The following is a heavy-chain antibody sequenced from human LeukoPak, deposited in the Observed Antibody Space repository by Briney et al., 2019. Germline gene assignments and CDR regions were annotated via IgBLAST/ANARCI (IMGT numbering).Heavy chain of an antibody. CDR2: IWYDGSYI. D-gene: IGHD3-22*01. J-gene: IGHJ1*01. Sequence: HPGGSLRLSCAASGFTFSSYGMHWVRQAPGKGLEWVAFIWYDGSYIYYAGSVKGRFTISRDNAKNSLYLQMNSLRAEDTAVYYCARDLTPSYYYDSSSQHWGQGTLVTVSS. CDR1: GFTFSSYG. V-gene: IGHV3-33*01. CDR3: ARDLTPSYYYDSSSQH.